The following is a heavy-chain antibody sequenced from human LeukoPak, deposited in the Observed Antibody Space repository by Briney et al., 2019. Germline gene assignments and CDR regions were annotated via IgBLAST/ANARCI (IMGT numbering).Heavy chain of an antibody. CDR2: IHYSGST. Sequence: SETLSLTCTVSGGSISSPTYYWAWIRQPPGKGLGWIGTIHYSGSTFYNPSLKSRVTISVDTSKNQFSLKLSSVTAADTAVYYCARLGGYYDPPGYWGQGTLVTVSS. CDR1: GGSISSPTYY. D-gene: IGHD3-22*01. V-gene: IGHV4-39*01. J-gene: IGHJ4*02. CDR3: ARLGGYYDPPGY.